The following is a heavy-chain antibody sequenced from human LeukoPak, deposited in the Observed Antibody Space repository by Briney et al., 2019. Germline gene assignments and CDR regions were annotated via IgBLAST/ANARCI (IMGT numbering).Heavy chain of an antibody. J-gene: IGHJ4*02. D-gene: IGHD2-15*01. CDR3: ARGGSYCSGGSCYSVPFDY. CDR2: ICYSGST. CDR1: GGSISSYY. Sequence: SETLSLTCTVSGGSISSYYWSWIRQPPGKGLEWIGYICYSGSTNYNPSLKSRVTISVDTSKNQFSLKLSSVTAADTAVYYCARGGSYCSGGSCYSVPFDYWGQGTLVTVSS. V-gene: IGHV4-59*01.